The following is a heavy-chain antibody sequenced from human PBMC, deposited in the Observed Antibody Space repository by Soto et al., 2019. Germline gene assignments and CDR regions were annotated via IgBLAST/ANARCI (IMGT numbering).Heavy chain of an antibody. Sequence: SQTLSLTCAISGDSVSSNSAAWNWIRQSPSRGLEWLGRTYYRSKWYNDYAVSVKSRITINPDTSKNQFSLQLNSVTPEDTAVYYCARDNVDIVATVYYYYYGMDVWGQGTTVTVSS. CDR2: TYYRSKWYN. D-gene: IGHD5-12*01. V-gene: IGHV6-1*01. CDR1: GDSVSSNSAA. CDR3: ARDNVDIVATVYYYYYGMDV. J-gene: IGHJ6*02.